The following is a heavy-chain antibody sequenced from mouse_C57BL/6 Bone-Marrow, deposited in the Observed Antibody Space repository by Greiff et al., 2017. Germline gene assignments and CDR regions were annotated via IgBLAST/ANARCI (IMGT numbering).Heavy chain of an antibody. CDR1: GFNIKDDY. CDR2: IDPENGDT. Sequence: EVQVVESGAELVRPGASVKLSCTASGFNIKDDYMHWVKQRPDQGLEWIGWIDPENGDTEYASKFQGKATITADTSSNTAYLQLSSLTSEDTAVYYCTPITTGDYFDYWGQGTTLTVSS. V-gene: IGHV14-4*01. CDR3: TPITTGDYFDY. J-gene: IGHJ2*01. D-gene: IGHD2-4*01.